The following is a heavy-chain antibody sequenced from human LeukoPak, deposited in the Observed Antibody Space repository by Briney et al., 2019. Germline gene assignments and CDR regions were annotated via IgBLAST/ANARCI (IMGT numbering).Heavy chain of an antibody. V-gene: IGHV3-23*01. J-gene: IGHJ4*02. CDR1: GFTFSSYA. CDR3: AKVTVAGTRNPYYFDY. Sequence: PGGSLRLSCAASGFTFSSYAMSWVRQAPGKGLEWVSAISGSGGSTYYADSVKGRFTISRDNSKNTLYLQMNSLRAEDTAVYYCAKVTVAGTRNPYYFDYWGQGTLVTVSS. D-gene: IGHD6-19*01. CDR2: ISGSGGST.